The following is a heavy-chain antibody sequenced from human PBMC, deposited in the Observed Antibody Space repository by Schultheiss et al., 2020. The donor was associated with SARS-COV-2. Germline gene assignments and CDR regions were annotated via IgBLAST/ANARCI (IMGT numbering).Heavy chain of an antibody. J-gene: IGHJ6*02. CDR3: AREAFRGDLPDYYYYGMDV. V-gene: IGHV3-66*01. CDR2: IYSGGST. D-gene: IGHD3-10*01. Sequence: GGSLRLSCAASGFTFSSYSMNWVRQAPGKGLEWVSVIYSGGSTYYADSVKGRFTISRDNAKNSLYLQMNSLRAEDTAVYYCAREAFRGDLPDYYYYGMDVWGQGTTVTVSS. CDR1: GFTFSSYS.